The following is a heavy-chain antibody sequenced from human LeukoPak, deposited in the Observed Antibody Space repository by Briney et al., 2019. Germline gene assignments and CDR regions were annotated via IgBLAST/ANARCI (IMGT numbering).Heavy chain of an antibody. D-gene: IGHD1-26*01. CDR1: GFTLSTSW. J-gene: IGHJ4*02. Sequence: GGSLRLSCAASGFTLSTSWMHWVRQAPGKGLVWVSRIYSAESSIRYADSVKGRFTISRDNAKNTLYLQMNSLRAEDTAVYYCARGNSGTFDYWGQGTLVTVSS. V-gene: IGHV3-74*01. CDR2: IYSAESSI. CDR3: ARGNSGTFDY.